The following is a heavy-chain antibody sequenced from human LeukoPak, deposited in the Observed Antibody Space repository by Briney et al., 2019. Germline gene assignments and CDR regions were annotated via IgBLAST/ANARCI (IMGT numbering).Heavy chain of an antibody. CDR3: ARVISSGWYWGIDY. J-gene: IGHJ4*02. Sequence: GGSLRLSCAASGFTVSSNHMTWVRQAPGKGLEWVSLIYSGGSTYYADSVEGRFTISRDTSVNTLYLQMNSLRIEDTAVYYCARVISSGWYWGIDYWGQGTLVTVSS. CDR1: GFTVSSNH. V-gene: IGHV3-53*01. D-gene: IGHD6-19*01. CDR2: IYSGGST.